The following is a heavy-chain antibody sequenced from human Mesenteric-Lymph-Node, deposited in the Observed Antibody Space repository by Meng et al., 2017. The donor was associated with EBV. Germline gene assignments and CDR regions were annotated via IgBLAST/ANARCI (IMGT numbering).Heavy chain of an antibody. Sequence: QVQLVQSGAEVKNPGASVKISCKASGYTFSHHAMHWERQAPGQRLEWMGWIFDGDDNTKYSQKFQGRVTITRDTSASTVYMELTSLRSEDTAVYYCARDPLLVRGAFPPDYWGQGTLVTVSS. D-gene: IGHD3-10*01. J-gene: IGHJ4*02. CDR2: IFDGDDNT. CDR1: GYTFSHHA. CDR3: ARDPLLVRGAFPPDY. V-gene: IGHV1-3*01.